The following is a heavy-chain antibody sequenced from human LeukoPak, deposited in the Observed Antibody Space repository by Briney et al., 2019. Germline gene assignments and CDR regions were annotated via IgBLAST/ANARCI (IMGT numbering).Heavy chain of an antibody. J-gene: IGHJ4*02. D-gene: IGHD6-6*01. CDR3: ARGSEFFSEQLGHYFDY. Sequence: SETLSLTCTVSGGSISSYYWSWIRQPAGKGLEWIGRIFTSGSTNYNPTLKSRVTMSIDTSNNQFSLKLNSLTAADTADYYCARGSEFFSEQLGHYFDYWGQGILVTVSS. V-gene: IGHV4-4*07. CDR1: GGSISSYY. CDR2: IFTSGST.